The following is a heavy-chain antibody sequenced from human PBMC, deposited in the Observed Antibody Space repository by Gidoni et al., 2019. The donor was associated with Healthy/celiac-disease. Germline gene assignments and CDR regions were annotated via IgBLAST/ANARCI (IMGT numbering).Heavy chain of an antibody. CDR2: IGTAGDT. Sequence: EVQLVESGGGLVQPGGSLRLSCAASGFTFSSYDMHWVRQATGKGLEWVSAIGTAGDTYYPGSVKGRFTISRENAKNSLYLQMNSLRAGDTAVYYCARTSRNWYFDLWGRGTLVTVSS. CDR1: GFTFSSYD. V-gene: IGHV3-13*01. J-gene: IGHJ2*01. CDR3: ARTSRNWYFDL.